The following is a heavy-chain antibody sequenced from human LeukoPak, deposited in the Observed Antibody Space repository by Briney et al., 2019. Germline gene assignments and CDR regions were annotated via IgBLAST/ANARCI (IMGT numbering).Heavy chain of an antibody. D-gene: IGHD3-22*01. CDR1: GFTFSRSA. J-gene: IGHJ4*02. V-gene: IGHV3-23*01. Sequence: GGSLRLSCAASGFTFSRSAMTWVRQGPGTGLEFVASIIYSGGATYYADSVKGRFTISRDNSKNTLYLQMNSLRAEDTALYYCAKDGLYYDGSEHVYYFDSWGQGTLVAVSS. CDR3: AKDGLYYDGSEHVYYFDS. CDR2: IIYSGGAT.